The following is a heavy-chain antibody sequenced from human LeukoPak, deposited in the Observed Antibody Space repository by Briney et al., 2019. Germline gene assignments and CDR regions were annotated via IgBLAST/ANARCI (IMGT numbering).Heavy chain of an antibody. D-gene: IGHD4-17*01. J-gene: IGHJ4*02. CDR2: ISSNGGST. CDR1: GFIFSDYY. V-gene: IGHV3-64*01. Sequence: GGSLRLSCAASGFIFSDYYMSWIRQAPGKGLEYVSAISSNGGSTYYANSVKGRFTISRDNSKNTLYLQMGSLRAEDMAVYYCARAEVDYGDYGGGGYYFDYWGQGTLVTVSS. CDR3: ARAEVDYGDYGGGGYYFDY.